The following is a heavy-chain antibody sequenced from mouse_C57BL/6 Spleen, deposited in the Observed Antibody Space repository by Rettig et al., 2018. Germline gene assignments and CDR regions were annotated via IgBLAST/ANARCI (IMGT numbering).Heavy chain of an antibody. CDR3: ARREWDGGAMDY. V-gene: IGHV1-42*01. D-gene: IGHD4-1*01. Sequence: YNQKFKAKATLTVDKSSSTAYMQLKSLTSEDSAVYYCARREWDGGAMDYWGQGTSVTVSS. J-gene: IGHJ4*01.